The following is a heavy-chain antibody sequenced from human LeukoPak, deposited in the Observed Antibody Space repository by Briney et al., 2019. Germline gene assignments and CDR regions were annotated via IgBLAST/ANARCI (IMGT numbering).Heavy chain of an antibody. CDR1: GFTFSSYA. D-gene: IGHD6-13*01. CDR2: ISGSGGST. J-gene: IGHJ6*02. CDR3: AKDQKLDVYSSSWYNGMDV. Sequence: GGSLRLSCAASGFTFSSYAMSWVRQAPGKGLVWVSAISGSGGSTYYADSVKGRFTISRDNSKNTLYLQMNSLRAEDTAVYYCAKDQKLDVYSSSWYNGMDVWGQGTTVTVSS. V-gene: IGHV3-23*01.